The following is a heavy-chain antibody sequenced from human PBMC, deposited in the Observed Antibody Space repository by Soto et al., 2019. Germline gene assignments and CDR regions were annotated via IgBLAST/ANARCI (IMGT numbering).Heavy chain of an antibody. Sequence: PGGSLILSCAASGFTFSSYAMSWVLQAPGKGLEWVSAISGSGGSTYYADSLKGRFTISRDNSKNTLYLQMNSLRAEDTAVYYCAKAQYGLVEYWGQGTPVAVSS. CDR2: ISGSGGST. J-gene: IGHJ4*02. V-gene: IGHV3-23*01. D-gene: IGHD6-19*01. CDR3: AKAQYGLVEY. CDR1: GFTFSSYA.